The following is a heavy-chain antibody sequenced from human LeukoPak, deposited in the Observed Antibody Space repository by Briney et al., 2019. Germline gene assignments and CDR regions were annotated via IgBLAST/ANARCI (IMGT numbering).Heavy chain of an antibody. CDR1: GYTFTTYG. CDR2: ITAYNGNT. V-gene: IGHV1-18*01. Sequence: GASVKVSCKASGYTFTTYGISWVRQAPGQGLEWMGWITAYNGNTNYAQRLQGRVTMTTDTSTSTAYMELRSLRSDDTAAYYCARVAEDPYYYYYIDVWGKGTTVTVSS. CDR3: ARVAEDPYYYYYIDV. J-gene: IGHJ6*03. D-gene: IGHD2-21*01.